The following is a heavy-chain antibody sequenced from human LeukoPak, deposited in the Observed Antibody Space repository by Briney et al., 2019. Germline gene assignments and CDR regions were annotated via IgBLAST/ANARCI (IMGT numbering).Heavy chain of an antibody. CDR2: IHYSGNT. J-gene: IGHJ4*02. CDR1: GGSTSSSNYY. D-gene: IGHD3-3*01. Sequence: SETLSLTCTVSGGSTSSSNYYWGWIRQPPGKGLEWIGGIHYSGNTYYNPSLKSRVTISIDTSKNQFSRKLSSVTAADTAVYYCARLGAGPTYYDFWSGYSSFYFDYWGQGTLVTVSS. V-gene: IGHV4-39*01. CDR3: ARLGAGPTYYDFWSGYSSFYFDY.